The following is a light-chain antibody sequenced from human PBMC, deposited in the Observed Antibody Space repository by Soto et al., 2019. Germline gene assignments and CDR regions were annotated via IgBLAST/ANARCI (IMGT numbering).Light chain of an antibody. CDR3: QQRSNWPPA. Sequence: EIVLTQSPGTLSLSPGERATLSCRASQSVSSSYLAWYQQKPGQAPRLLIYGASNRATGIPARFSGSGSGTDFTLTISSLEPEDFAVYYCQQRSNWPPAFGGGTKVDIK. V-gene: IGKV3D-20*02. CDR1: QSVSSSY. CDR2: GAS. J-gene: IGKJ4*01.